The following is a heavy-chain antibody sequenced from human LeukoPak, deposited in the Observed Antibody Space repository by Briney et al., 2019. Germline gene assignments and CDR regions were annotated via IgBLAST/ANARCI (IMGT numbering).Heavy chain of an antibody. Sequence: SGGSLRLSCGASGFTFSNYAMNWVRQAPGKGLEWVSGISGSGGTTYYADSVQGRFTTSTDNSTNTLYVQMNSLRVEGTAVYYCAKDQRATISTSNWFDPWGQGTLVTVSS. D-gene: IGHD5-24*01. V-gene: IGHV3-23*01. J-gene: IGHJ5*02. CDR1: GFTFSNYA. CDR3: AKDQRATISTSNWFDP. CDR2: ISGSGGTT.